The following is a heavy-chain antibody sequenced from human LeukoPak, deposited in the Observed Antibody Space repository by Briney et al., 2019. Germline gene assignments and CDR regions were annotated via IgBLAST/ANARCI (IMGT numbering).Heavy chain of an antibody. CDR1: GYTFTSYY. V-gene: IGHV1-46*01. CDR2: INPSGGST. J-gene: IGHJ5*02. D-gene: IGHD3-22*01. Sequence: GASVKVSCKASGYTFTSYYMHWVRQAPGPGLEWMGIINPSGGSTSYAQKFQGRVTMTRDMSTSTVYMELSSLRSEDTAVYYCARMHYYDSSGDNWFDPWGQGTLVTVSS. CDR3: ARMHYYDSSGDNWFDP.